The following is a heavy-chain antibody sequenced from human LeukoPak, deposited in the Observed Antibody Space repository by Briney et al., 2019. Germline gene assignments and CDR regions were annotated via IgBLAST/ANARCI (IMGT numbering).Heavy chain of an antibody. CDR3: ARMVPGVSSGWCSAFDI. Sequence: TLSLTCTVSGGSVSNGNFYWSWIRQPPGKALEWLALIDWDDDKYYSTSLKTRLTISKDTSKNQVVLTMTNMDPVDTATYYCARMVPGVSSGWCSAFDIWGQGTMVTVSS. V-gene: IGHV2-70*18. D-gene: IGHD6-19*01. CDR1: GGSVSNGNFY. CDR2: IDWDDDK. J-gene: IGHJ3*02.